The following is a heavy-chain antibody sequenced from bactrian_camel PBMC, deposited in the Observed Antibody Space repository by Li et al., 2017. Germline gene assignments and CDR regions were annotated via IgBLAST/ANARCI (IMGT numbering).Heavy chain of an antibody. J-gene: IGHJ4*01. CDR1: GFIFSSDW. Sequence: QVQLVESGGRLIQPGRSLRLSCAGSGFIFSSDWMTWVRQAPGKGLEWVASINSGGGSTSYADSVKGRFTISRDNAENTLFLQLNSLKTEDTGMYYCANLGSGVSRLWGQGTQVTVS. CDR3: ANLGSGVSRL. CDR2: INSGGGST. V-gene: IGHV3S1*01. D-gene: IGHD8*01.